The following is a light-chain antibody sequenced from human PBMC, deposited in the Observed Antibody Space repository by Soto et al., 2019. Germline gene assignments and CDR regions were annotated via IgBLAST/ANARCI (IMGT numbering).Light chain of an antibody. CDR1: KSVSSSY. Sequence: EMVLTQSPGTLSLSPGERATLSCRASKSVSSSYLAWYQQKHGQAPRLLIYGASSRATGIPDRFSGSGSGTDFTLTISRLEPEDFAVYYCQQYGSSPEWTFGQGTKVDIK. J-gene: IGKJ1*01. CDR3: QQYGSSPEWT. CDR2: GAS. V-gene: IGKV3-20*01.